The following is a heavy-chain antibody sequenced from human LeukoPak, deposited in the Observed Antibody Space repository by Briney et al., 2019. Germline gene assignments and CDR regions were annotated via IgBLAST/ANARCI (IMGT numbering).Heavy chain of an antibody. CDR3: ARVYSRAFDY. CDR2: IYSGGST. D-gene: IGHD2-21*01. J-gene: IGHJ4*02. V-gene: IGHV3-66*01. CDR1: GFTFSSYA. Sequence: GGSLRLSCAASGFTFSSYAMSWVRQAPGKGLEWVSVIYSGGSTYYADSVKGRFTISRDNSKNTLYLQMNSLRAEDTAVYYCARVYSRAFDYGGQGTLATVS.